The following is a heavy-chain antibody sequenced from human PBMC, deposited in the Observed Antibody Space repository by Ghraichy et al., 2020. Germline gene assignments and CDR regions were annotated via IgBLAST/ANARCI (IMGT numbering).Heavy chain of an antibody. D-gene: IGHD3-16*01. V-gene: IGHV6-1*01. CDR3: SRQREGGMDY. J-gene: IGHJ4*02. CDR1: GDSVSSNSAA. CDR2: TYYRSKWYN. Sequence: SQTRSLTCVISGDSVSSNSAAWNWIRQSPSRGLEWLGRTYYRSKWYNDYAVSVKSRITVNPDTSKNHFSLQLNSVTPDDTAVYYCSRQREGGMDYWGQGTLVTVSS.